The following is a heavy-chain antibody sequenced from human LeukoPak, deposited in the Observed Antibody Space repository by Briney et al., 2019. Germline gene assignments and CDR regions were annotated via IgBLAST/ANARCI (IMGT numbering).Heavy chain of an antibody. Sequence: SETMSLTCTVYGGSISSYYWSWIRQPPGKGLEWIGYIYYSGSTNYNPSLKSRVTISVDTSKNQFSLKLSSVTAADTAVYYCARYQLLPKYYYYYMDVWGKGTTVTVSS. CDR3: ARYQLLPKYYYYYMDV. V-gene: IGHV4-59*01. CDR2: IYYSGST. D-gene: IGHD2-2*01. J-gene: IGHJ6*03. CDR1: GGSISSYY.